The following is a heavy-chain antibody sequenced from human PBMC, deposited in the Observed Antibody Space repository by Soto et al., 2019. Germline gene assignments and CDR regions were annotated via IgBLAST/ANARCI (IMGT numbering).Heavy chain of an antibody. CDR1: GFIFSNYA. V-gene: IGHV3-23*01. D-gene: IGHD3-22*01. CDR3: AITSRDYYDSSGYP. Sequence: GGSLRLSCAASGFIFSNYAMSWVRQAPGKGLEWVSAISGSGGSTYYADSVKGRFTISRDNSKNTLFLQMNSLRAEDTAVYYCAITSRDYYDSSGYPWGQGTQVTVSS. CDR2: ISGSGGST. J-gene: IGHJ5*02.